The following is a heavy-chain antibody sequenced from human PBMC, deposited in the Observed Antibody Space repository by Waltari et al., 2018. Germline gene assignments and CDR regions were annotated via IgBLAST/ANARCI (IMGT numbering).Heavy chain of an antibody. CDR3: ARGRDPGVVGGLSF. J-gene: IGHJ4*02. Sequence: GGSLRLSCAASGFTLSAYGMHWVRQAPGKGLEWVSVIYSGGSTKYADSVQGRFIISRENSRNMVYLQMSSLTTEDTAVYYCARGRDPGVVGGLSFWGLGTLVTVSS. CDR1: GFTLSAYG. D-gene: IGHD1-26*01. CDR2: IYSGGST. V-gene: IGHV3-23*03.